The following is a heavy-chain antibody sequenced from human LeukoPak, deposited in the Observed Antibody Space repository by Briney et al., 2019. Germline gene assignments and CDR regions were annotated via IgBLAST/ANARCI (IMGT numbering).Heavy chain of an antibody. CDR1: GYIFTGYY. CDR3: ARDGKELQDAFDI. D-gene: IGHD1-26*01. CDR2: INPNSGGT. Sequence: ASVKVSCKASGYIFTGYYMHWVRQAPGQGLEWMGWINPNSGGTNYAQKFQGRVTMTRDTSISTAYMELSRLRSDDTAVYYCARDGKELQDAFDIWGQGTMVTVSS. V-gene: IGHV1-2*02. J-gene: IGHJ3*02.